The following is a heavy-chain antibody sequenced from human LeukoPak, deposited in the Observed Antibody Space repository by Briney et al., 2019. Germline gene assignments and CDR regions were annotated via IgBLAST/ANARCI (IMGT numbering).Heavy chain of an antibody. CDR1: GISFSNYS. CDR3: ARAKHLNWFDP. CDR2: ISGSGGST. J-gene: IGHJ5*02. Sequence: PGGSLRLSCAASGISFSNYSMNWVRQAAGKGLEWVSGISGSGGSTYYADSVKGRFTISRDNSENTLYLQMNSLRAEDTALYYCARAKHLNWFDPWGQGTLVTVSS. V-gene: IGHV3-23*01.